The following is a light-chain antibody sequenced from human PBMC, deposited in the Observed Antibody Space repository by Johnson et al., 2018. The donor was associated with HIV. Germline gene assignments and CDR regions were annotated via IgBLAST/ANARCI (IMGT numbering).Light chain of an antibody. V-gene: IGLV1-51*01. CDR3: GTWDSSLSAHYI. Sequence: HSVLTQPPSVSAAPGQKVTISCSGSSSNIGNNYVSWYQQLPGTAPKLLIYDNNKRSSGIPDRISDSKSGTSATLGITGLQTGDEADYYCGTWDSSLSAHYIFGTGTKVTVL. CDR2: DNN. J-gene: IGLJ1*01. CDR1: SSNIGNNY.